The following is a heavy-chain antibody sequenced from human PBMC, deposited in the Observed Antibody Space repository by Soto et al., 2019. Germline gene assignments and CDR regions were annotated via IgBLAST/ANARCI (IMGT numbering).Heavy chain of an antibody. CDR3: ARDVGYCSSTSCYGDY. Sequence: EVQLVESGGGLVKPGGSLRLSCAASGFTFSSYSMNWARQAPGKGLEWVSSISSSSSYIYYADSVKGRFTISRDNAKNSLYLQMNSLRAEDTAVYYCARDVGYCSSTSCYGDYWGQGTLVTVSS. V-gene: IGHV3-21*01. CDR1: GFTFSSYS. J-gene: IGHJ4*02. CDR2: ISSSSSYI. D-gene: IGHD2-2*01.